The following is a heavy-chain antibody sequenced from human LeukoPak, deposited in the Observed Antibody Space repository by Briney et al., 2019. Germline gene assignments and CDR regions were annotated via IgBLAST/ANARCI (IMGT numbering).Heavy chain of an antibody. J-gene: IGHJ3*02. Sequence: QTGGSLRLSCAASGFTLSSNYMSWVRQAPGKGLEWVSIIYSSGSTYYADSVKGRFTISRDDSKNTLYLQMHSLRDEDTAVYYCARHLSGDDIWGQGTMVTVSS. V-gene: IGHV3-53*01. D-gene: IGHD2-21*02. CDR1: GFTLSSNY. CDR3: ARHLSGDDI. CDR2: IYSSGST.